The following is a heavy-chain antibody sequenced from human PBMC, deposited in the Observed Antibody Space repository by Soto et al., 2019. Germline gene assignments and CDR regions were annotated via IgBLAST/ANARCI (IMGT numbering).Heavy chain of an antibody. V-gene: IGHV4-59*01. CDR3: ARVVKENWFDP. CDR2: IYYSGST. CDR1: CGSISSYY. J-gene: IGHJ5*02. Sequence: PSETLSLTCTVSCGSISSYYWSWIRQPPGKGLEWIGYIYYSGSTNYNPSLKSRVTISVDTSKNQFSLKLSSVTAADTAVYYCARVVKENWFDPWGQGTLVTVS. D-gene: IGHD3-22*01.